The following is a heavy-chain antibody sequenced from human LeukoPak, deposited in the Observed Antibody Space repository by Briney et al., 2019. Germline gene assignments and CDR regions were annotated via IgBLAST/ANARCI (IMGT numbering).Heavy chain of an antibody. D-gene: IGHD1-26*01. CDR1: GFTFSDNC. J-gene: IGHJ3*02. Sequence: PGGSLRLSCAASGFTFSDNCMTWVRQAPGKGLEWVSYISSSGSTIYYADSVKGRFTISRDNAKNSLYLQMNSLRAEDTAVYYCARGPIVGARVGHAFDIWGQGTMVTVSS. V-gene: IGHV3-11*04. CDR2: ISSSGSTI. CDR3: ARGPIVGARVGHAFDI.